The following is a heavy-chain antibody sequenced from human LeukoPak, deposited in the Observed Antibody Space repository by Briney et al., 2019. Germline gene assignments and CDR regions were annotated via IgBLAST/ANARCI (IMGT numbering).Heavy chain of an antibody. CDR1: GLTFSSYD. CDR3: AKDQYTYGLGFYTFDS. D-gene: IGHD5-18*01. J-gene: IGHJ4*02. Sequence: GGSLRLSCAASGLTFSSYDMHWVRQASGKGLEWVAVIRYDVSSKYYSESVKGRFTISRDNSKNTLYLQMNSLRADDTALYYCAKDQYTYGLGFYTFDSWGQGTLVTVSS. CDR2: IRYDVSSK. V-gene: IGHV3-33*03.